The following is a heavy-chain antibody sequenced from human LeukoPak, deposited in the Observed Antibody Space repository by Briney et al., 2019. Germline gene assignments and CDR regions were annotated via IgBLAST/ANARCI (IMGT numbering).Heavy chain of an antibody. J-gene: IGHJ5*02. V-gene: IGHV5-51*01. CDR2: IYPGDSDT. D-gene: IGHD6-13*01. CDR1: GYSFTSFW. CDR3: ARREAAAGTWWFDP. Sequence: GESLKISCKGSGYSFTSFWIGWVRQMPGKGLEWMGNIYPGDSDTRYSPSFKGQVTISADKSISTAYLQWSSLKASDTAKYYCARREAAAGTWWFDPWGQGTLVTVSS.